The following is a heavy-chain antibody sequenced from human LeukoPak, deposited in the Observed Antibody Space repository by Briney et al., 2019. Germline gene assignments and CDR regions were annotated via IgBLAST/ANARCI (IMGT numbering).Heavy chain of an antibody. CDR2: IYYSGST. CDR1: GGSISSYY. CDR3: ARAGRRGCMDY. V-gene: IGHV4-59*01. Sequence: PSETLSLTCTVSGGSISSYYWSWIRQPPGKGLEWIGYIYYSGSTNYNPSLKSRVTISVDTSKNQFSLKLSSVTAADTAVYYCARAGRRGCMDYWGQGILVTVSS. D-gene: IGHD1-26*01. J-gene: IGHJ4*02.